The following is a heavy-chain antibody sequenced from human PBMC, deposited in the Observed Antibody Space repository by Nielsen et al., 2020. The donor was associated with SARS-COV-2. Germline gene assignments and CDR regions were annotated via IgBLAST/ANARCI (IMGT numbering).Heavy chain of an antibody. D-gene: IGHD3-10*01. CDR1: GFTFSSYA. CDR2: ISYDGSNK. J-gene: IGHJ4*02. V-gene: IGHV3-30*04. CDR3: ARGTLWFGESHFDY. Sequence: GGSLRLSCAASGFTFSSYAMHWVRQAPGKGLEWVAVISYDGSNKYYADSVKGRFTISRDNSKNTLYLQMNSLRAEDTAVYYCARGTLWFGESHFDYWGQGTLVTVSS.